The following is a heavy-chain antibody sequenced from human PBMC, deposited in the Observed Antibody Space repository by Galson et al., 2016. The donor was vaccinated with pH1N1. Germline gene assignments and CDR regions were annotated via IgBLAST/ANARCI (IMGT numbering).Heavy chain of an antibody. D-gene: IGHD3-9*01. V-gene: IGHV3-30*18. J-gene: IGHJ4*02. Sequence: SLRLSCAASGFRFSSYGMHWVRQAPGKGLEWVAGISYDGSDKFYADSVKGRFTISRDNSKNTLYLLMASLRYDDTAVYYCAKDQSVFDLPIDYWGQGTLVSVSS. CDR3: AKDQSVFDLPIDY. CDR2: ISYDGSDK. CDR1: GFRFSSYG.